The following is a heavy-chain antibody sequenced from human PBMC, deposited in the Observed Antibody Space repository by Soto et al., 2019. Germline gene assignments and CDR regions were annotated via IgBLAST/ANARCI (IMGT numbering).Heavy chain of an antibody. D-gene: IGHD3-3*01. V-gene: IGHV3-23*01. CDR1: GFTFSSYA. J-gene: IGHJ4*02. CDR3: AKEGVYDFWSGYYPELDY. CDR2: ISGSGGST. Sequence: EVQLLESGGGLVQPGGSLRLSCAASGFTFSSYAMSWVRQAPGKGLEWVSAISGSGGSTYYADSVKGRFTISRDNSKNTLYLQMNSRRAQDTAVYYCAKEGVYDFWSGYYPELDYWGQGTLVTVSS.